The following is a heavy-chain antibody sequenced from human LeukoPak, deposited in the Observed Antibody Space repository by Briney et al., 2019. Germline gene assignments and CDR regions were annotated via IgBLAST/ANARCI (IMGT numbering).Heavy chain of an antibody. D-gene: IGHD3-22*01. V-gene: IGHV3-21*01. CDR3: ARDGQGGDYYGSIGLADY. CDR1: GFAFSSYS. J-gene: IGHJ4*02. CDR2: ISGSSSYI. Sequence: PGGSLRLSCAASGFAFSSYSMNWVRQAPGRGLEWVSSISGSSSYIYYADSLRGRFTISRDNAKNSLYLQMNSLTADDTAVYYCARDGQGGDYYGSIGLADYWGQGTLVTVSS.